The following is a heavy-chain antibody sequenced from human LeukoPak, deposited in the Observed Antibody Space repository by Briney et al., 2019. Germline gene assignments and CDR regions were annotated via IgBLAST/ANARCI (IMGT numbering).Heavy chain of an antibody. Sequence: GGSLRLSCAASGFTFSSYSMNWVRQAPGKGLEWVSSIDFASRYIYNADSVKGRFTTSRDNAKNSLDLQMNSLKVEDTAVYYCATPAAGPGAEYSLYWGQGTLVIVSS. CDR3: ATPAAGPGAEYSLY. V-gene: IGHV3-21*01. CDR1: GFTFSSYS. J-gene: IGHJ1*01. D-gene: IGHD6-13*01. CDR2: IDFASRYI.